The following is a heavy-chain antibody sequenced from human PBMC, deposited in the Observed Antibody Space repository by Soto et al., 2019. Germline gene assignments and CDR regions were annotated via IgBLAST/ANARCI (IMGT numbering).Heavy chain of an antibody. CDR3: ARGGIVVVPAAGPDY. CDR2: ISSSGSTI. Sequence: ESGGGLVQPGGSLRLSCAASGFTFSSYEMNWVRQAPGKGLEWVSYISSSGSTIYYADSVKGRFTISRDNAKNSLYLQMNSLRAEDTAVYYCARGGIVVVPAAGPDYWGQGTLVTVSS. V-gene: IGHV3-48*03. CDR1: GFTFSSYE. D-gene: IGHD2-2*01. J-gene: IGHJ4*02.